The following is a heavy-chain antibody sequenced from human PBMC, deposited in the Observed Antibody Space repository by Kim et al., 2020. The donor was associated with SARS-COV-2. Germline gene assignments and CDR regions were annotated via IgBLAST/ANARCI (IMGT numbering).Heavy chain of an antibody. V-gene: IGHV3-30*04. CDR2: ISYDGSNK. D-gene: IGHD6-19*01. CDR3: ARYIASYSSGWIYYYYGMDV. J-gene: IGHJ6*02. Sequence: GGSLRLSCAASGFTFSSYGMHWVRQASGKGLEWVALISYDGSNKNYVDSVKGRFTISRDNSKNTLYLQMNSLRAEDTAVYYCARYIASYSSGWIYYYYGMDVWGQGTTVTVSS. CDR1: GFTFSSYG.